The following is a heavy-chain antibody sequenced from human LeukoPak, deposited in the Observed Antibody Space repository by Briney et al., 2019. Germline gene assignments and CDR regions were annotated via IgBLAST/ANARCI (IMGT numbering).Heavy chain of an antibody. D-gene: IGHD1-26*01. V-gene: IGHV1-18*01. CDR1: GYTFISYG. J-gene: IGHJ6*03. CDR2: ISPYTTKT. CDR3: AREGGVGPTAPPDYYSYQMDV. Sequence: EASVKVSFKASGYTFISYGITWVRQAPGQGLEWMGWISPYTTKTNYAQSLQGRVTMTTDTSTSTAYMELRSLRSDDTAVYYCAREGGVGPTAPPDYYSYQMDVWGKGTTVTVSS.